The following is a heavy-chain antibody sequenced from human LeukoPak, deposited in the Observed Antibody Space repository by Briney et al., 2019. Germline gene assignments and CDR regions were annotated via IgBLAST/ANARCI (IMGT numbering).Heavy chain of an antibody. Sequence: SDTLSLTCTVSGASISAYYWNWIRQTPGKGLEWLGEINDRGRANYNPSLMSRVTVSVDTSKNQFSLRLTSVTATDTAIYYCARRWNYGRNYYIDVWGKGATVSVSS. CDR1: GASISAYY. J-gene: IGHJ6*03. CDR3: ARRWNYGRNYYIDV. CDR2: INDRGRA. V-gene: IGHV4-34*01. D-gene: IGHD1-7*01.